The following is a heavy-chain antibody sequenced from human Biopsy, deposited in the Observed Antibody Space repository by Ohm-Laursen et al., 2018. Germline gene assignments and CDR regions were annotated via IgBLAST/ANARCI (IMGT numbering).Heavy chain of an antibody. D-gene: IGHD2-8*01. J-gene: IGHJ4*02. CDR3: AKCMTGGSNYYFHH. Sequence: SLRLSCTASGLRFSMYAMSWVRQAPGKGLEWVSAIGGSGGGTYYADSVKGRFTISRDNSKNTLYLQMNSLRGEDTAAYYCAKCMTGGSNYYFHHCGQGTLVTVSS. CDR1: GLRFSMYA. V-gene: IGHV3-23*01. CDR2: IGGSGGGT.